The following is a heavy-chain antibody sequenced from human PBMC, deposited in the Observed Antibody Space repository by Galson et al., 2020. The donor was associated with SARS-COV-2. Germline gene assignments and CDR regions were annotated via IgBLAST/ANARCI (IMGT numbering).Heavy chain of an antibody. CDR1: GGSISSYY. D-gene: IGHD3-22*01. V-gene: IGHV4-59*08. CDR3: ARLLYDSSGYHTPLFDY. Sequence: ETSETLSLTCTVSGGSISSYYWSWIRQPPGKGLEWIGYIYYSGSTNYNPSLKSRVTISVDTSKNQFSLKLSSVTAADTAVYYCARLLYDSSGYHTPLFDYWGQGTLVTVS. J-gene: IGHJ4*02. CDR2: IYYSGST.